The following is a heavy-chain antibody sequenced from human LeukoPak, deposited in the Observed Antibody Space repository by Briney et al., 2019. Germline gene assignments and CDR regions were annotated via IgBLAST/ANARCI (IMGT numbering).Heavy chain of an antibody. CDR2: ISYDGSNK. CDR3: AKHVVVVAANFDY. CDR1: GFTFSSYA. D-gene: IGHD2-15*01. Sequence: GGSLRLSCAASGFTFSSYAMHWVRQAPGKGLEWVAVISYDGSNKYYADSVKGRFTISRDNSKNTLYLQMNSLRAEDTAVYYCAKHVVVVAANFDYWGQGTLVTVST. V-gene: IGHV3-30-3*02. J-gene: IGHJ4*02.